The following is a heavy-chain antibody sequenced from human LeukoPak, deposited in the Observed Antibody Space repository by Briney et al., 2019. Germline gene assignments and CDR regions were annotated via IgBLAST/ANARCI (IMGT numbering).Heavy chain of an antibody. CDR1: GGSVSSSDSY. V-gene: IGHV4-39*01. CDR3: ARHLDIAASGTFDY. J-gene: IGHJ4*02. D-gene: IGHD6-13*01. Sequence: SETLSLTCTVSGGSVSSSDSYWVWVRQSPGKGLEWVGSIYYDGAAYYNPSLKSRLTISVDTSKNQSSLKLTSVTAADTAVYYCARHLDIAASGTFDYWGQGTLVTVSS. CDR2: IYYDGAA.